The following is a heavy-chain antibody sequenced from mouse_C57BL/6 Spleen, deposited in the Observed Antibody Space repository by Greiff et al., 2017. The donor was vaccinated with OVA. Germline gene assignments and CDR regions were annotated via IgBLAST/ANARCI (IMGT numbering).Heavy chain of an antibody. CDR1: GYTFTDYY. Sequence: EVQLQQSGPELVKPGASVKISCKASGYTFTDYYMNWVKQSHGKSLEWIGDINPNNGGTSYNQKFKGKATLTVDKSSSTASMALRSLTSEDSAVYYCARLYYGSSYYARDYWGQGTSVTVSS. D-gene: IGHD1-1*01. CDR2: INPNNGGT. J-gene: IGHJ4*01. V-gene: IGHV1-26*01. CDR3: ARLYYGSSYYARDY.